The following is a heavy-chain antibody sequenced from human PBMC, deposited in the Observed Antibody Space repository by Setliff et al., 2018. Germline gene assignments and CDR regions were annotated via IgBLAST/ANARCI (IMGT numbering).Heavy chain of an antibody. J-gene: IGHJ4*02. V-gene: IGHV3-23*01. D-gene: IGHD6-19*01. CDR3: AKDRNGYSSGWTLFDY. CDR2: ISGSGGST. Sequence: GGSLRLSCAASGFTFGDYAMSWVRQAPGKGLEWVSGISGSGGSTNYADSVKGRFTISRDNSKNTLYLQMNSLRAEDTAVYYCAKDRNGYSSGWTLFDYWGQGTLVTVSS. CDR1: GFTFGDYA.